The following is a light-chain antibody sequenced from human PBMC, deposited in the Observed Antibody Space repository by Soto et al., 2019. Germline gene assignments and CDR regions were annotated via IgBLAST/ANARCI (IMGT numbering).Light chain of an antibody. J-gene: IGKJ2*01. Sequence: EIVMTQSPATLSVSPGERATLSCRASQSINSNFAWYQQRPGQAPRLLIYGASTRATGIPARFSGSGSGAEFTHTISSLQSEDFAVYYCQQYNNWPPYTFGQGTKLEI. V-gene: IGKV3-15*01. CDR1: QSINSN. CDR2: GAS. CDR3: QQYNNWPPYT.